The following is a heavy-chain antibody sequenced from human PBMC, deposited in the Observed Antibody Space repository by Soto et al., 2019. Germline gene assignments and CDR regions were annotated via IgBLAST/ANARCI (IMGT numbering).Heavy chain of an antibody. J-gene: IGHJ4*02. V-gene: IGHV1-58*01. CDR3: AADRGYCSSTSCPRRAFDY. D-gene: IGHD2-2*01. CDR1: GFTFTSSA. Sequence: ASVKVSCKASGFTFTSSAVQWVRQARGQRLEWIGWIVVGSGNTNYAQKFQERVTITRDMSTSTAYMELSSLRSEDTAVYYSAADRGYCSSTSCPRRAFDYWGQGTLVTVSS. CDR2: IVVGSGNT.